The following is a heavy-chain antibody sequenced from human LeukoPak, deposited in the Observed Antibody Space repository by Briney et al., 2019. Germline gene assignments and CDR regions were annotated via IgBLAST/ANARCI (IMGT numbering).Heavy chain of an antibody. D-gene: IGHD3-22*01. V-gene: IGHV1-24*01. CDR1: GYTLTELS. J-gene: IGHJ3*02. Sequence: ASVKVSCKVSGYTLTELSMRWVRQAPGKGVEWMGGFDPEDGVTIYAQKFQGRVTMTEDTSTDTAYMELSSLRSEDTAVYYCATAPAPGYYDSSGYADAFDIWGQGTMVTVSS. CDR2: FDPEDGVT. CDR3: ATAPAPGYYDSSGYADAFDI.